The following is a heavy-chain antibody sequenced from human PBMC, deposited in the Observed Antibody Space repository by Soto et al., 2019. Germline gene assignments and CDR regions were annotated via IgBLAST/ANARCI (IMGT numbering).Heavy chain of an antibody. CDR1: GFTFSSYE. CDR2: ISSSGSTI. J-gene: IGHJ3*02. CDR3: ARVGRFGDAFDI. D-gene: IGHD3-10*01. V-gene: IGHV3-48*03. Sequence: AGGSLRLSCAASGFTFSSYEMNWVRQAPGKGLEWVSYISSSGSTIYYADSVKGRFTISRDNAKNSLYLQMNSLRAEDTAVYYCARVGRFGDAFDIWGQGTMVTVSS.